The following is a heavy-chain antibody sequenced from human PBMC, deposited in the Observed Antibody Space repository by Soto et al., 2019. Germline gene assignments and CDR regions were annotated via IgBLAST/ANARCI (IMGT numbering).Heavy chain of an antibody. CDR2: INHSGST. Sequence: PSETLSISCAASGGSFSGYYWSWIRQPPGKGLEWIGEINHSGSTNYNPSLTSRVTISVDKSKNQFSLKLSSVTAADTAVYYCARCLTYDYVWGRYRTNGFDYWGQGTLVTVSS. J-gene: IGHJ4*02. CDR1: GGSFSGYY. D-gene: IGHD3-16*02. CDR3: ARCLTYDYVWGRYRTNGFDY. V-gene: IGHV4-34*01.